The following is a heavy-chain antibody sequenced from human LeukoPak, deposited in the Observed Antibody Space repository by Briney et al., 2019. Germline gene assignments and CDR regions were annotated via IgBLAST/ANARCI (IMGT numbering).Heavy chain of an antibody. V-gene: IGHV1-2*02. Sequence: ASVKVSCKASGYTFTSYGISWVRQAPGQGLEWMGWINPNSGGTNYAQKFQGRVTMTRDTSISTAYMELSRLRSDDTAVYYCARSRITMIVVVTPDYWGQGTLVTVSS. CDR2: INPNSGGT. CDR1: GYTFTSYG. J-gene: IGHJ4*02. D-gene: IGHD3-22*01. CDR3: ARSRITMIVVVTPDY.